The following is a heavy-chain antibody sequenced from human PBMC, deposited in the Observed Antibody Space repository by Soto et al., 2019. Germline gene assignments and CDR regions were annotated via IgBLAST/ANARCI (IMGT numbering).Heavy chain of an antibody. V-gene: IGHV4-59*01. CDR2: IYYSGST. D-gene: IGHD1-1*01. CDR1: SGCISSYL. Sequence: SGTLALSCAVSSGCISSYLWSWFRQPPGKGLEWIGYIYYSGSTNYNPSLKSRVTISVDTSKNQFSLKLSSVTAADTAVYYCARRIDGTAAFDPWAQGTLVTVYS. J-gene: IGHJ5*02. CDR3: ARRIDGTAAFDP.